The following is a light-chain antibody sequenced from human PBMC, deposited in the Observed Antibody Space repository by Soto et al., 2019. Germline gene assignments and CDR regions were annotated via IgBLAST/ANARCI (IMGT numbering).Light chain of an antibody. J-gene: IGLJ1*01. CDR3: GKRDRRSCAGV. CDR2: ENN. Sequence: QSVLTQPPSVSAAPGQKVTISCSGSSSNIGNNYVSWYQQLPGTAPKLLIYENNKRPSGIPDRFSASKSGTSATLGITGLQTGDVVDYYCGKRDRRSCAGVFGT. CDR1: SSNIGNNY. V-gene: IGLV1-51*02.